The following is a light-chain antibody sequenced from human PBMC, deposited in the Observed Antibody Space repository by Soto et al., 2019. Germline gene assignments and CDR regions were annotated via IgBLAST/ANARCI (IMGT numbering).Light chain of an antibody. Sequence: QSVLTQPPSVSAAPGQKVIISCSGSSSNIGNSYVSWYQQLPGTAPKLLIYDNNKRPSGIPDRFSGFKSGTSATLGITGLQTGDEADYYCGTWDSSLSAVVFGGGTKLTGL. V-gene: IGLV1-51*01. J-gene: IGLJ2*01. CDR1: SSNIGNSY. CDR3: GTWDSSLSAVV. CDR2: DNN.